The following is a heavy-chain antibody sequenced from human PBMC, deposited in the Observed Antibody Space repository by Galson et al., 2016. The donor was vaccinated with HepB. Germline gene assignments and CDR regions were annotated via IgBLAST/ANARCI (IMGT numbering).Heavy chain of an antibody. Sequence: GRFTISRDNAKNSVFLQMNSLRAEDTAVYYCARLHCSGISCYAYYFDYWGQGTLVTVSS. V-gene: IGHV3-7*04. D-gene: IGHD2-2*01. CDR3: ARLHCSGISCYAYYFDY. J-gene: IGHJ4*02.